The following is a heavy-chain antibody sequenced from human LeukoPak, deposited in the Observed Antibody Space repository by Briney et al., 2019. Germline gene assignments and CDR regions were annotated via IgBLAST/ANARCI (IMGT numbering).Heavy chain of an antibody. CDR1: GFTVSSNY. D-gene: IGHD2-15*01. Sequence: LPGGSLRLSCAASGFTVSSNYMSWVRQAPGKGLEWVSVIYSGGSTYYADSVKGRFTISRDNSKNTLYLQMNSLRAEDTAVYYCARTRCSGGSCYSPKAGQRSRYYFDYWGQGTLVTVSS. V-gene: IGHV3-66*01. J-gene: IGHJ4*02. CDR3: ARTRCSGGSCYSPKAGQRSRYYFDY. CDR2: IYSGGST.